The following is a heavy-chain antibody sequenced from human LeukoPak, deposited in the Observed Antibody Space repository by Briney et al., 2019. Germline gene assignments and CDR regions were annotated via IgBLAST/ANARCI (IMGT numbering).Heavy chain of an antibody. V-gene: IGHV4-39*01. D-gene: IGHD1-26*01. CDR1: GGSITTTDFD. CDR3: ARFEGGTSFDY. Sequence: SETLSLTCAVSGGSITTTDFDWARIRQPPGQGLEWIATISSSGKAYYYPSLMSRVTISVDTSKNQFSLDVTSVTAADTGLFYCARFEGGTSFDYWGRGSLVIVS. CDR2: ISSSGKA. J-gene: IGHJ4*02.